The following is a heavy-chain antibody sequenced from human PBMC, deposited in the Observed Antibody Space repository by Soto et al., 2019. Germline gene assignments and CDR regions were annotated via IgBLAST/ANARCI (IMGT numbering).Heavy chain of an antibody. Sequence: PSETLSLTCTVSGGSISSSSYSWGWIRQPPGKGLECIGSTYYSGSTYYNPSLKSRVTISVDTSKNQFSLKLISVTAADTAVYYCARHDYYYYYMDVWGKGTTVTVSS. CDR3: ARHDYYYYYMDV. V-gene: IGHV4-39*01. J-gene: IGHJ6*03. CDR2: TYYSGST. CDR1: GGSISSSSYS.